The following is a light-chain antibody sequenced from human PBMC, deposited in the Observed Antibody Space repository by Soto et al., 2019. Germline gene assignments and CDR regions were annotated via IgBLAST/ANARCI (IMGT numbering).Light chain of an antibody. CDR1: QSVSSSY. CDR3: QQYGSSPSIP. V-gene: IGKV3-20*01. CDR2: DAS. J-gene: IGKJ5*01. Sequence: EIVLTQSPGTLSLSPGERATLSCRASQSVSSSYLAWYQQKPGQAPRLLIYDASSRATGIPDRFSGSGSGTDFTLTISRLEPEDFAVYYCQQYGSSPSIPFGQGTRLEIK.